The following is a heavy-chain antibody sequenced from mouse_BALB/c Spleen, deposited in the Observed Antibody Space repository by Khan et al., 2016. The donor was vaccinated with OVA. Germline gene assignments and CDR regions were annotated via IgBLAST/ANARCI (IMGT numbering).Heavy chain of an antibody. CDR2: IYPGNVNN. CDR1: DYTFTSYY. J-gene: IGHJ3*01. D-gene: IGHD2-13*01. Sequence: VQLQQSGPELVKPGASVRISCKASDYTFTSYYIHWVKQRPGQGLEWIGWIYPGNVNNKYTEKFKGKATLTADKSSSTAYINLLSLTSEDAAVYLSARGGDGAFAYGGEGTLVTVSA. V-gene: IGHV1S56*01. CDR3: ARGGDGAFAY.